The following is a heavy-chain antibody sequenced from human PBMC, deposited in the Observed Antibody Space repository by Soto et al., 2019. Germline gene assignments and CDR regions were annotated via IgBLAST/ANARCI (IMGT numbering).Heavy chain of an antibody. D-gene: IGHD3-3*01. J-gene: IGHJ4*02. CDR2: ISWNSDSI. V-gene: IGHV3-9*01. CDR3: AKVGGLYDFWSGPLHFDL. Sequence: EARLVESGGGLVQPGRSLRLSCAGSGFIFDDFAIHWVRQAPGKGLEWVSGISWNSDSIGYADSVKGRFTISRDNAKNALYLQMNSLRVEDTAFYYCAKVGGLYDFWSGPLHFDLWGQGTLVTVSS. CDR1: GFIFDDFA.